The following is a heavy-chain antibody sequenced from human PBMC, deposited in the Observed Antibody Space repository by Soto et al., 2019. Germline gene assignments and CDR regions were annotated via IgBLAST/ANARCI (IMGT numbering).Heavy chain of an antibody. V-gene: IGHV6-1*01. Sequence: QVPVQQSGPGLVKPSQTLSLTCAISGDSVSSNSAAWNWIRQSPSRGLEWLGRTYYRSKWYNDYAVSVKSRITINPDTSKNQFSLQLNSVTPEDTAVYYCARLIGDSSGLVEGYYYYMDVWGKGTTVTVSS. CDR2: TYYRSKWYN. CDR3: ARLIGDSSGLVEGYYYYMDV. J-gene: IGHJ6*03. CDR1: GDSVSSNSAA. D-gene: IGHD6-19*01.